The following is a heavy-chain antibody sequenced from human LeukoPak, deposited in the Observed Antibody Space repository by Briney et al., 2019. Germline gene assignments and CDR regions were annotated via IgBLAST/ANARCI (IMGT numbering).Heavy chain of an antibody. J-gene: IGHJ4*02. CDR2: IYPGDSDT. CDR3: ARSYLYGSGSYYTLDLYYFDY. D-gene: IGHD3-10*01. CDR1: GYSFTSYW. Sequence: GESLKISCKGSGYSFTSYWIGWVRQMPGKGLEWMGIIYPGDSDTRYSPSFQGQVTISADKSISTAYLQWSSLKASDTAMYYCARSYLYGSGSYYTLDLYYFDYWGQGTLVTVSS. V-gene: IGHV5-51*01.